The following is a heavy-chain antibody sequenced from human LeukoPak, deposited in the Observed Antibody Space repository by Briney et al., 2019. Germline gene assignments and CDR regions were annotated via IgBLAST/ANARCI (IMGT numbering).Heavy chain of an antibody. CDR2: IHPDGIEK. D-gene: IGHD2-21*02. J-gene: IGHJ5*01. Sequence: VGSLRLSCAASGFTFRTYWMSWVRQAPGKGLEWVANIHPDGIEKYHVDSVKGRFTIFRDNARNLLYLQMSSLRADDMAVYYCSRGDDFSGDSWGQGTLVTVSS. V-gene: IGHV3-7*04. CDR3: SRGDDFSGDS. CDR1: GFTFRTYW.